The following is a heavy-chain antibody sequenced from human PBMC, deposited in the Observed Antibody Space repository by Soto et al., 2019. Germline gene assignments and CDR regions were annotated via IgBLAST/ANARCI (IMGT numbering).Heavy chain of an antibody. D-gene: IGHD2-2*01. CDR2: IRDNSANA. CDR3: AYCQLVPGVSGWCNDFDP. CDR1: GFTLCTYA. V-gene: IGHV3-23*01. J-gene: IGHJ5*02. Sequence: EVQLLESGGDLVQPGGSLSLSCAASGFTLCTYAMNWVRQPPEQGLEWVSSIRDNSANADYPDSVKGLFTISRDNSKIARCLTMSSLSADCTAVYYCAYCQLVPGVSGWCNDFDPWGQGTLVTVSS.